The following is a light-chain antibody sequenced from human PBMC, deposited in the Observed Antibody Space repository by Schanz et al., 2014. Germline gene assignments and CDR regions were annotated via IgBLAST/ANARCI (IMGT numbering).Light chain of an antibody. CDR2: SNN. CDR3: AAWDDSLNGGV. Sequence: QSVLTQPPSASGPPGQRVTISCSGSSSNIGSNYVYWYQQLPGTAPKLLIYSNNQRPSGVPDRFSGSKSGTSASLAISGLQSEDEADYYCAAWDDSLNGGVFGGGTKVTVL. J-gene: IGLJ3*02. V-gene: IGLV1-44*01. CDR1: SSNIGSNY.